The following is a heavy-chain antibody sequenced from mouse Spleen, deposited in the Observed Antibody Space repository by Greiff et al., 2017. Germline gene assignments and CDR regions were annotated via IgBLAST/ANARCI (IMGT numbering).Heavy chain of an antibody. V-gene: IGHV1S137*01. CDR2: ISTYYGDA. CDR1: GYTFTDYA. CDR3: ARGYGYKDAWFAY. J-gene: IGHJ3*01. D-gene: IGHD1-2*01. Sequence: QVQLQQSGAELVRPGVSVKISCKGSGYTFTDYAMHWVKQSHAKSLEWIGVISTYYGDASYNQKFKGKATMTVDKSSSTAYMELARLTSEDSAIYYCARGYGYKDAWFAYWGQGTLVTVSA.